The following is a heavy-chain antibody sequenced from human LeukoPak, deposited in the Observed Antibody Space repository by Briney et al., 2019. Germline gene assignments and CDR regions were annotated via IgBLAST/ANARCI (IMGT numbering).Heavy chain of an antibody. CDR3: AEAPVTTCRGAYCYPFDY. CDR1: GFTLSSYA. D-gene: IGHD2-21*01. V-gene: IGHV3-23*01. J-gene: IGHJ4*02. Sequence: GGSLRLSCAASGFTLSSYAMSWVRQAPGKGLEWVSAISDSGNTYHADSVKGRFTISRDSSKNTLFLQMNRLRPEDAAVYYCAEAPVTTCRGAYCYPFDYWGQGTLVTVSS. CDR2: ISDSGNT.